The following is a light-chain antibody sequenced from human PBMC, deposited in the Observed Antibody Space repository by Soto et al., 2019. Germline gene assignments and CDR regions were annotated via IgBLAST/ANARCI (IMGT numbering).Light chain of an antibody. Sequence: QSALTQPASVSGSPGQSITISCTGTSSDVGGYDYVSWYQQHPGKVPKLMIYEVSNRPSGVSNRFSGSKSGNTASLTISGLQAEDEAVYYCSSFTTTNTLVVFGGGTKLTVL. J-gene: IGLJ3*02. CDR2: EVS. CDR3: SSFTTTNTLVV. V-gene: IGLV2-14*01. CDR1: SSDVGGYDY.